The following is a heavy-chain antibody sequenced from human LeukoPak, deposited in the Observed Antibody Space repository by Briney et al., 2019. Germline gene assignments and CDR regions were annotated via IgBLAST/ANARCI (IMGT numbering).Heavy chain of an antibody. CDR1: GYTFTTYW. J-gene: IGHJ4*02. Sequence: GESLKISCKGSGYTFTTYWIGWVRQLPGKGLEWMGIIYPGDSDTRYSPCFQGQVTISSDKSITTASLQWSSRKASDATMYYCSIHRASNSWPLGADYWGQGSLVTVSS. CDR3: SIHRASNSWPLGADY. CDR2: IYPGDSDT. V-gene: IGHV5-51*01. D-gene: IGHD6-13*01.